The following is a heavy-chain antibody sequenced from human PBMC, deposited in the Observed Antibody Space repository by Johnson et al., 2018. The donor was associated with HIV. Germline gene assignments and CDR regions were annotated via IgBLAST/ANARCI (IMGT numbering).Heavy chain of an antibody. V-gene: IGHV3-33*06. CDR1: GFTFSSYA. D-gene: IGHD3-22*01. Sequence: QVQLVESGGGLVQPGRSLRLSCDASGFTFSSYAMHWVRQAPGKGLEWVAVIWYDGSNKYYADSVKGRFTISGDNSKNTLSLQMNSLRAEDTSVYYCAKDTVWSSGYYGGAFDIWGQGTMVTVSS. CDR3: AKDTVWSSGYYGGAFDI. J-gene: IGHJ3*02. CDR2: IWYDGSNK.